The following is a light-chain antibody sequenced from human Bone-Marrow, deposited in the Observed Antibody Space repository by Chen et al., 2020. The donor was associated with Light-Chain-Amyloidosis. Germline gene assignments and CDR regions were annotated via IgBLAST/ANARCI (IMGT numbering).Light chain of an antibody. CDR1: DLPTTC. J-gene: IGLJ2*01. CDR3: QSADSSGTYVVI. Sequence: SYELTQQPSVSVSPGQTDRITCSGDDLPTTCAYGYQQKPGQAPVLVIHRETERPSGNSERCSGARTGTTGTLTISGVREEKEADKHWQSADSSGTYVVIFGGGTKLTV. CDR2: RET. V-gene: IGLV3-25*02.